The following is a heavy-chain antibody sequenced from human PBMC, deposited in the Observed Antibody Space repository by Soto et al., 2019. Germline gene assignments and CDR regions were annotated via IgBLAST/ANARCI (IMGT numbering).Heavy chain of an antibody. D-gene: IGHD4-17*01. CDR2: INPGGVST. V-gene: IGHV1-46*01. CDR1: GYTFTTYY. CDR3: ARGGNGDNVGYWYFDL. Sequence: QVQLVQSGAEVKKPGASVEVSCRASGYTFTTYYIHWVRHAPGQGLEWMGVINPGGVSTTYAQKFQDRVTMTSDTSTSTVYMDLSSLRSEDTAVYFCARGGNGDNVGYWYFDLWGRGTQVTVSP. J-gene: IGHJ2*01.